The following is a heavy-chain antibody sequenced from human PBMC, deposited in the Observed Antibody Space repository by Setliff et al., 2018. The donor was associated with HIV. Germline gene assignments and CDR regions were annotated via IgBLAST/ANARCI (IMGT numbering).Heavy chain of an antibody. J-gene: IGHJ6*02. CDR1: GYPISSGYY. D-gene: IGHD3-3*01. V-gene: IGHV4-38-2*02. CDR2: IYHSGTT. Sequence: SETLSLTCTVSGYPISSGYYWGWIRQPPGKGLEWIGSIYHSGTTYYNPSLKSRVTISVGTSKNQFPLKLSSATAADTAVYYCARRLQFLEFLHGVGGLDVWGQGTTVTVSS. CDR3: ARRLQFLEFLHGVGGLDV.